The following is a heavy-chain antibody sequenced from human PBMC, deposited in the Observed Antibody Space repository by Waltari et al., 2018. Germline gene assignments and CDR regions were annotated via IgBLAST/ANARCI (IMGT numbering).Heavy chain of an antibody. Sequence: EVQLVQSGAEVKKPGATVKISCKVSGYTFTDYYMHWVQQAPGNGLEWWGLVDPEDGETIYAQKFQGRVTIAAHTSTDTAYMELSSLRSEDTAVYYCATAMVVVVAANDACDIWGQGTMVTVSS. CDR1: GYTFTDYY. J-gene: IGHJ3*02. CDR2: VDPEDGET. D-gene: IGHD2-15*01. CDR3: ATAMVVVVAANDACDI. V-gene: IGHV1-69-2*01.